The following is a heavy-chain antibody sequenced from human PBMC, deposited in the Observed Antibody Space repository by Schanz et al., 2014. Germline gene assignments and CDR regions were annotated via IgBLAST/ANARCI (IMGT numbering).Heavy chain of an antibody. J-gene: IGHJ4*02. CDR1: GYTFTSYG. CDR2: INPSGGST. D-gene: IGHD3-10*01. V-gene: IGHV1-8*02. CDR3: ARGRGFYDY. Sequence: QVQLVQSGAEVKKPGASVKVSCKASGYTFTSYGISWVRQAPGQGLEWMGMINPSGGSTTYAQKFQGRVTMTRNTSISTAYMELSSLRSEDTAVYYCARGRGFYDYWGQGTLVTVSS.